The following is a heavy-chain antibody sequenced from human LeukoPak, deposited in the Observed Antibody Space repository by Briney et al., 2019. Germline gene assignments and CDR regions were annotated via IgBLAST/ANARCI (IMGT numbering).Heavy chain of an antibody. Sequence: SETLSLTCTVSGGSISSYYWSWIRQPPGKGLVWIGYTYYSGSTNYNPSLKSRVTISVDTSKSQFSLKLSSVTAADTAVYYCARRGNWGSWYYFDYWGQGTLVTVSS. CDR2: TYYSGST. V-gene: IGHV4-59*08. CDR1: GGSISSYY. D-gene: IGHD7-27*01. CDR3: ARRGNWGSWYYFDY. J-gene: IGHJ4*02.